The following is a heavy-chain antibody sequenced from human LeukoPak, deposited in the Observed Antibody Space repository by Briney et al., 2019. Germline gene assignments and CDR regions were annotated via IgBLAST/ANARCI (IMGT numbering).Heavy chain of an antibody. CDR2: IYYSGST. CDR3: ARLNGNYYRFDY. J-gene: IGHJ4*02. CDR1: GGSISSSNYY. D-gene: IGHD1-26*01. Sequence: SETLSLTCTVSGGSISSSNYYWGWIRQPPGKGLEWIGTIYYSGSTYYNPSLKSRVTISVDTSWNQFSLKLSSVTAADTAVYYCARLNGNYYRFDYWGQGILVTVSS. V-gene: IGHV4-39*01.